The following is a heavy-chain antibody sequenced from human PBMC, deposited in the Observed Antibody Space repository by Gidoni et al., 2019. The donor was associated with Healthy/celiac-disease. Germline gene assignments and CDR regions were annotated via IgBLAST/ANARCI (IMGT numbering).Heavy chain of an antibody. D-gene: IGHD2-15*01. CDR2: IYPGDSDT. Sequence: EVQLVQSGAEVKKPGESLKISCKGSGYSFTSYWIGWVRQMPGKGLEWMGIIYPGDSDTRYSPSFQGQVTISADKSISTAYLQWSSMKASDTAMYYCARRSGLGYCSGGSCSYYYYGMDVWGQGTTVTVSS. V-gene: IGHV5-51*01. CDR1: GYSFTSYW. CDR3: ARRSGLGYCSGGSCSYYYYGMDV. J-gene: IGHJ6*02.